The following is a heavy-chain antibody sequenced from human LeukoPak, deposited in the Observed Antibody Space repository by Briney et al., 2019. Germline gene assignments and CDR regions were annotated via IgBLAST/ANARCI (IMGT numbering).Heavy chain of an antibody. V-gene: IGHV4-59*08. CDR2: IHYSGST. CDR3: ARSVSWGLLVRDDAFDI. J-gene: IGHJ3*02. D-gene: IGHD2-21*01. Sequence: SETLSLTCTVSGGSISSYHWIWIRQPSGKGLEWIGYIHYSGSTNYNPSLKSRVTTSVDTSKKQFSLKLRSVTAADTAVYYCARSVSWGLLVRDDAFDIWGQGTMVTVSS. CDR1: GGSISSYH.